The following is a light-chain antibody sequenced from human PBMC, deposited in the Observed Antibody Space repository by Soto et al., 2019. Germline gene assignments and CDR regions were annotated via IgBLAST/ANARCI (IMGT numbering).Light chain of an antibody. V-gene: IGKV3-20*01. Sequence: EIVLTQSPGTLSLSPGERATLSCRASQSVKSIYLAWYQQKPGQAPRLLIYSASSRAPGIPDRFRGSGSGADFTLTVSRLEPEDFAVYYCHQFGSAPQTFGQGTKVEIK. CDR1: QSVKSIY. J-gene: IGKJ1*01. CDR2: SAS. CDR3: HQFGSAPQT.